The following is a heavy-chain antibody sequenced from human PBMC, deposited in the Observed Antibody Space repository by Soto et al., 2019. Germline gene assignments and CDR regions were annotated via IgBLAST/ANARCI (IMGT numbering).Heavy chain of an antibody. D-gene: IGHD6-6*01. V-gene: IGHV3-30-3*01. CDR1: GFTFSSYA. Sequence: GGSLRLSCAASGFTFSSYAMHWVRQAPGKGLEWVAVISYDGSNKYYADSVKGRFTISRDNSKNTLYLQMNSLRAEDTAVYYCASSDSSSGLFDAFDIWGQGTMVTVSS. CDR2: ISYDGSNK. J-gene: IGHJ3*02. CDR3: ASSDSSSGLFDAFDI.